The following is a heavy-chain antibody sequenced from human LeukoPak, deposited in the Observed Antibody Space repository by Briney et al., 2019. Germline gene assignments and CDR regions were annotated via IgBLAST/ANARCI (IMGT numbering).Heavy chain of an antibody. D-gene: IGHD5-18*01. J-gene: IGHJ4*02. CDR3: ARGGGYSYGPNFDY. Sequence: PRASVKVSCKASGYTFTGYYMHWVRQAPGQGLEWMGWINPNSGGTNYAQKFQGRVTMTRDTSISTAYMELSRLRSDDTAVYYCARGGGYSYGPNFDYWGQGTLVTVSS. CDR2: INPNSGGT. CDR1: GYTFTGYY. V-gene: IGHV1-2*02.